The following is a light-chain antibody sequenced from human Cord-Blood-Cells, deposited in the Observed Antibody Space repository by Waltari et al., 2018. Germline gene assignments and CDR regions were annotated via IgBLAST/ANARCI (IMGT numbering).Light chain of an antibody. CDR2: GKN. V-gene: IGLV3-19*01. Sequence: SSELTQDPAVSVALGQTVRITCQGDSLRSYNASWYQQKPGQAPVLVIYGKNNRPSGIPDRFSGSSSGNTASLTITVAQAEDEADYYCNSRDSSGNHWVFGGGTKLTVL. J-gene: IGLJ3*02. CDR3: NSRDSSGNHWV. CDR1: SLRSYN.